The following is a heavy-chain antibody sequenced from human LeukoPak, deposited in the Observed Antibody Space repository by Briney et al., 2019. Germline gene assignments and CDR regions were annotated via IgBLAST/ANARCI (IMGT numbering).Heavy chain of an antibody. CDR2: INAGNGNT. Sequence: RASVKVSCKASGYTFTSYAMHWVRQAPGQRLEWMGWINAGNGNTKYSQKFQGRVTITRDTSASTAYMELSSLRSEDTAVYYCARARGGSSIIYDYWGQGTLVTVSS. V-gene: IGHV1-3*01. CDR3: ARARGGSSIIYDY. CDR1: GYTFTSYA. D-gene: IGHD6-6*01. J-gene: IGHJ4*02.